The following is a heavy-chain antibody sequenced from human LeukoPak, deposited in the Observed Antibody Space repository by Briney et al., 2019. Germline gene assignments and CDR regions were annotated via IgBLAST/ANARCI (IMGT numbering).Heavy chain of an antibody. J-gene: IGHJ4*02. Sequence: PGGSLRLSRAASGFTFDDYGMSWVRQAPGKGLEWVSGINWNGGSTGYADSVKGRFTISRDNAKNSLYLRMNSLRAEDTALYYCARAYYYDSSGYLDYWGQGTLVTVSS. CDR3: ARAYYYDSSGYLDY. CDR1: GFTFDDYG. D-gene: IGHD3-22*01. CDR2: INWNGGST. V-gene: IGHV3-20*04.